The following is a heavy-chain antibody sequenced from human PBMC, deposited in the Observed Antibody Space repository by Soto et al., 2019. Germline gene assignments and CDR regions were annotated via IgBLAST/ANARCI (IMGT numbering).Heavy chain of an antibody. CDR1: GFSLSTSGMC. Sequence: ESGPTLVNPTQTLTLTCTFSGFSLSTSGMCVSWIRQPPGKALEWLALIDWDDDKYYSTSLKTRLTISKDTSKNQVVLTMTNMDPVDTATYYCARILCSPSSSSGRHFDYWGQGTLVTVSS. CDR3: ARILCSPSSSSGRHFDY. CDR2: IDWDDDK. D-gene: IGHD6-6*01. J-gene: IGHJ4*02. V-gene: IGHV2-70*01.